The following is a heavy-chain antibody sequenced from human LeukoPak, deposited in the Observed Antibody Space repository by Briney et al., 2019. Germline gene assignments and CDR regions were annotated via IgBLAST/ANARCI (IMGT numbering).Heavy chain of an antibody. Sequence: ASVKVSCKASGYTFTAYAMIWVRQAPGQGLEWMGWINTNTGNPTYAQGLTGRFVFSLDTSVSTAYLQISSLKAEDTAVYYCARRGSGQSGHAFDIWGQGTMVTVSS. CDR2: INTNTGNP. CDR3: ARRGSGQSGHAFDI. J-gene: IGHJ3*02. V-gene: IGHV7-4-1*02. CDR1: GYTFTAYA. D-gene: IGHD1-26*01.